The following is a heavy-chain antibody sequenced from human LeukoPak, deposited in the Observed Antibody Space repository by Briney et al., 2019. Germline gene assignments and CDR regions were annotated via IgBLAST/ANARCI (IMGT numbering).Heavy chain of an antibody. CDR1: GGTFSSYT. CDR2: IIPILGIA. D-gene: IGHD3-22*01. V-gene: IGHV1-69*02. Sequence: SVKVSCKASGGTFSSYTISWVRQAPGQGLEWMGRIIPILGIANYAQKFQGRVAITADKSTSTAYMELSSLRSEDTAVYYCARVNYYDSSGFDYWGQGTLVTVSS. J-gene: IGHJ4*02. CDR3: ARVNYYDSSGFDY.